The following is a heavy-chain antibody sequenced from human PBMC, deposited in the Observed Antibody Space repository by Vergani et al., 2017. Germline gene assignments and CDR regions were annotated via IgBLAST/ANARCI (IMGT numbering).Heavy chain of an antibody. D-gene: IGHD3-16*01. J-gene: IGHJ5*02. CDR3: ARDDKVIGGGNNWFDP. CDR1: GSSLSAYF. CDR2: ISVGGDT. Sequence: QVQLQESGPGLVKPPGTLSLTCSVSGSSLSAYFWTWIRQPAGKGLEWIGRISVGGDTNHNPSLKSRVIMSVDTSKNQFFLRLSSVTAADTAVYYCARDDKVIGGGNNWFDPWGQGTLVIVSS. V-gene: IGHV4-4*07.